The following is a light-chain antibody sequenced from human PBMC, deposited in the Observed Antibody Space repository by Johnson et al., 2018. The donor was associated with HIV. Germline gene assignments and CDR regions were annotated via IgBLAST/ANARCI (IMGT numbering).Light chain of an antibody. V-gene: IGLV1-51*01. CDR1: SSNIGNNY. CDR2: DNN. Sequence: QSVLTQPPSVSAAPGQKVTISCSGSSSNIGNNYVSWYQQLPGTAPKVLIYDNNKRPSGIPDPFPGPKLGPSATLGITRLHQGDEADYHCGTWDNSRSGFVFGTGTKVTVL. CDR3: GTWDNSRSGFV. J-gene: IGLJ1*01.